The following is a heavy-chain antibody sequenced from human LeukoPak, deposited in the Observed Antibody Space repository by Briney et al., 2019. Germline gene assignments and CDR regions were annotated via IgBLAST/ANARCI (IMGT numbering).Heavy chain of an antibody. J-gene: IGHJ5*02. CDR2: IYASGST. V-gene: IGHV4-61*02. Sequence: SQTLSLTCTVSGGSISSGSYYWSWIRQPAGKGLEGIGRIYASGSTNYNPSLKSRVTISVDTSKNQFSLKLNSVTAADTAVYYCARGSSRSSSSWYNWFDPWGQGTLVTVSS. CDR3: ARGSSRSSSSWYNWFDP. D-gene: IGHD6-13*01. CDR1: GGSISSGSYY.